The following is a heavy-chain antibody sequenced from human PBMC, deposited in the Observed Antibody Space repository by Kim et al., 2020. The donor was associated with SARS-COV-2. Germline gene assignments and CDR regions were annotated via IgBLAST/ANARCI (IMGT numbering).Heavy chain of an antibody. D-gene: IGHD3-22*01. Sequence: YADSVKGRFTISRDNAKNSLYLQMNSLRAEDTAVYYCARNYYDRLDHIDYWGQGTLVTVSS. CDR3: ARNYYDRLDHIDY. J-gene: IGHJ4*02. V-gene: IGHV3-21*01.